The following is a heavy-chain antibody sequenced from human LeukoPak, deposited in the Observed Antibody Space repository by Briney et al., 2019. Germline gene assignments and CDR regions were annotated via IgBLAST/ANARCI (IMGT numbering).Heavy chain of an antibody. D-gene: IGHD3-3*01. CDR1: GFTFSSYG. CDR3: AKEALSEYFDL. V-gene: IGHV3-33*06. J-gene: IGHJ2*01. CDR2: IWYDGSNK. Sequence: GRSLRLSCAASGFTFSSYGMHWVRQAPGKGLEWVAVIWYDGSNKYYADSVKGRFTISRDNSKNTLYLRMNSLRAEDTAVYYCAKEALSEYFDLWGRGTLVTVSS.